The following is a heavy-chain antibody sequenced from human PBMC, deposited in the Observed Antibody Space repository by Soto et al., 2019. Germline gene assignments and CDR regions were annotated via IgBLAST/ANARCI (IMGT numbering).Heavy chain of an antibody. V-gene: IGHV4-30-4*01. CDR3: ARDIDFGMDV. Sequence: PWETLSLTCTVSDGSISSNNYYWSWIRQPPGKGLEWIGYIFSTGTAYYNPSLQSRVTISLDMSKNQFSLKLSSVTAADTAVYYCARDIDFGMDVWGQGTTVTVSS. J-gene: IGHJ6*02. D-gene: IGHD3-16*02. CDR2: IFSTGTA. CDR1: DGSISSNNYY.